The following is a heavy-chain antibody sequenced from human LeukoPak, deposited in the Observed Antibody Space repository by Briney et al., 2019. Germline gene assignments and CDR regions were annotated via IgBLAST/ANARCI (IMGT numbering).Heavy chain of an antibody. V-gene: IGHV3-21*01. D-gene: IGHD6-19*01. J-gene: IGHJ6*02. CDR1: GFTFSSYS. CDR3: ARDQAVSGWYPYYYYGMDV. CDR2: ISSSSSYI. Sequence: PGGSLRLSCAASGFTFSSYSMNWVRQAPGKGLEWVSSISSSSSYIYYADSVKGRFTISRDNAKNSLYLQMNSLRAEDTAVYYCARDQAVSGWYPYYYYGMDVWGQGTTVTVSS.